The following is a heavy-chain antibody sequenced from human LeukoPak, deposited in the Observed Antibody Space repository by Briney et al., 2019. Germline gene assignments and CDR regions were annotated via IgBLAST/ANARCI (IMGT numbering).Heavy chain of an antibody. V-gene: IGHV3-15*01. CDR1: GFTFSNAW. D-gene: IGHD4-17*01. Sequence: PGGSLRLSCAASGFTFSNAWMSWVRQAPGKGLERVGRIKSKTDGGTTDYAAPVKGRFTISRDDSKNTLYLQMNSLKTEDTAVYYCTTAVYGDYADYWGQGTLVTVSS. J-gene: IGHJ4*02. CDR3: TTAVYGDYADY. CDR2: IKSKTDGGTT.